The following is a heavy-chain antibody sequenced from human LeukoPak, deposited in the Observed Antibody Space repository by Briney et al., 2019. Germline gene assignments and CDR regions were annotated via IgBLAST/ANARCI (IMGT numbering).Heavy chain of an antibody. CDR1: EFTFSSYG. CDR3: AKDRSYYYYYYMDV. J-gene: IGHJ6*03. V-gene: IGHV3-30*02. CDR2: IRYDGSNK. Sequence: GGSLRFSCAASEFTFSSYGMHWVRQAPGKGLEWVAFIRYDGSNKYYADSVKGRFTISRDNSKNTLYLQMNSLRAEDTAVYYCAKDRSYYYYYYMDVWGKGTTVTVSS.